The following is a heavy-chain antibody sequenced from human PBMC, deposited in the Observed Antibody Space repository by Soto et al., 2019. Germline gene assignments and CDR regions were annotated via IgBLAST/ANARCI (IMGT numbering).Heavy chain of an antibody. CDR3: ACERPRRSSGSSCYY. Sequence: EVQLLESGGKLVQPGGSLTLSCAASGFTFSTYAMAWVRQAPGKGLEWVSGVSASGLNTDYADPVKGRFYISRDNSKNTVSLHMKSLRAEDAALYYCACERPRRSSGSSCYYWGQGTLVTVSS. J-gene: IGHJ4*02. CDR1: GFTFSTYA. V-gene: IGHV3-23*01. D-gene: IGHD5-18*01. CDR2: VSASGLNT.